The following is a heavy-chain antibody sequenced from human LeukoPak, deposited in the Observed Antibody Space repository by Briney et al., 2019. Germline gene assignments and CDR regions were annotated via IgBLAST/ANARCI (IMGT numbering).Heavy chain of an antibody. CDR2: INHSGST. D-gene: IGHD2-2*01. Sequence: SETLSLTCAVYGGSFSGYYWSWIRQPPGKGLEWIGEINHSGSTNYNPSLKSRVTISVDTSKNQFSLKLSSVTAADTAVYYCARRPVYCSSTSCAPRAFDYWGQGTLITVSS. V-gene: IGHV4-34*01. CDR3: ARRPVYCSSTSCAPRAFDY. CDR1: GGSFSGYY. J-gene: IGHJ4*02.